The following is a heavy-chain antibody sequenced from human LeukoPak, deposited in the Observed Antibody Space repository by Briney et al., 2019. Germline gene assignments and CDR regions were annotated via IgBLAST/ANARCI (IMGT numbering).Heavy chain of an antibody. V-gene: IGHV4-39*07. CDR3: ARVTFSGWSDY. J-gene: IGHJ4*02. D-gene: IGHD6-19*01. CDR2: IYHSGST. CDR1: GGSISSSSYY. Sequence: PSETLSLTCTVSGGSISSSSYYWGWIRQPPGKGLEWIGSIYHSGSTYYNPSLKSRVTISVDTSKNQFSLKLSSVTAADTAVYYCARVTFSGWSDYWGQGTLVTVSS.